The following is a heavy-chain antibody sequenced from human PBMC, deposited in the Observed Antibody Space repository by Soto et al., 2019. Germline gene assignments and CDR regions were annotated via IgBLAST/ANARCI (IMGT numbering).Heavy chain of an antibody. CDR3: ASGPYTSSSGGYYYYYMDV. CDR2: IVPMFGIP. V-gene: IGHV1-69*14. D-gene: IGHD6-6*01. CDR1: GGTFSSYA. Sequence: QVQLVQSGAEVKKPGASVKVSCKASGGTFSSYAINWVRQAPGQGLGWMGGIVPMFGIPNFAPKFQGRVTMTADRSTTTAYMELRSLRSEDTAVYYCASGPYTSSSGGYYYYYMDVWGKGTTVTVSS. J-gene: IGHJ6*03.